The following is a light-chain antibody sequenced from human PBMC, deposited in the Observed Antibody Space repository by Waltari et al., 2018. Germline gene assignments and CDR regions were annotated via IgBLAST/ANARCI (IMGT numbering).Light chain of an antibody. Sequence: DSQMTQSPSPLSASVGETVTLTCRASQGISSFLAWHQQKPGKPPERLIYSASTLQSGVPSRFSGSGSGTDFTLTISGLQPEDVATYYCQNYDSAPYIFGRGTKLEIK. CDR3: QNYDSAPYI. CDR2: SAS. V-gene: IGKV1-27*01. J-gene: IGKJ2*01. CDR1: QGISSF.